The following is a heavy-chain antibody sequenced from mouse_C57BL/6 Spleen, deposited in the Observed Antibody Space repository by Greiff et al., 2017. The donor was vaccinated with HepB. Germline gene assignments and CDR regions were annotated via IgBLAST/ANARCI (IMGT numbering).Heavy chain of an antibody. J-gene: IGHJ2*01. D-gene: IGHD2-4*01. CDR1: GYAFSSSW. CDR3: ARKDYEYYFDY. CDR2: IYPGDGDT. Sequence: VQLQQSGPELVKPGASVKISCKASGYAFSSSWMNWVKQRPGKGLEWIGRIYPGDGDTNYNGKFKGKATLTADKSSSTAYMQLSSLTSADSAVYFCARKDYEYYFDYWGQGTTLTVSS. V-gene: IGHV1-82*01.